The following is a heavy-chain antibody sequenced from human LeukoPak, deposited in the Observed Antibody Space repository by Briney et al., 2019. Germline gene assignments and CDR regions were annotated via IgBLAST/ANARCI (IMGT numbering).Heavy chain of an antibody. CDR1: GGSISSYY. CDR2: IYYSGST. D-gene: IGHD3-10*01. CDR3: ARVGGSNYYYYGMDV. Sequence: SETLSLTCTVSGGSISSYYWSWIRQPPGKGLEWIGYIYYSGSTNYNPSLKSRVTISVDTSKNQFSLKLSSVTAADTAVYYCARVGGSNYYYYGMDVWGQGTTVTVSS. J-gene: IGHJ6*02. V-gene: IGHV4-59*01.